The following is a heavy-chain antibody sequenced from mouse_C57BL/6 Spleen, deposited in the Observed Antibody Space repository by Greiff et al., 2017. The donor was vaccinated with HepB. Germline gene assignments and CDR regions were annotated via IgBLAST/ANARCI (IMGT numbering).Heavy chain of an antibody. J-gene: IGHJ2*01. D-gene: IGHD2-4*01. CDR2: IYPGSGNT. CDR1: GYTFTDYY. CDR3: ARLDYDYDEGL. Sequence: QVQLQQSGAELVRPGASVKLSCKASGYTFTDYYINWVKQRPGQGLEWIARIYPGSGNTYYNEKFKGKATLTAEKSSSTAYMQLSSLTSEDSAVYFCARLDYDYDEGLWGQGTTLTVSS. V-gene: IGHV1-76*01.